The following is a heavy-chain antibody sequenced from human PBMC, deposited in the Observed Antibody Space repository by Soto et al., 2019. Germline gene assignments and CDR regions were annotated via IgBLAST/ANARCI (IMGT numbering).Heavy chain of an antibody. CDR3: ASARRIYFQVDF. CDR1: GYSLSELS. D-gene: IGHD3-9*01. J-gene: IGHJ3*01. V-gene: IGHV1-24*01. CDR2: FDPEDGET. Sequence: QVQVVQSGTEVKKPGASVKVSCRVSGYSLSELSMHWVRQPPGKGLEWMGGFDPEDGETIYAQNFQGRVTMTEDTSTDTAYMELSGLISDDTAVYYCASARRIYFQVDFWGQGTMVTVSS.